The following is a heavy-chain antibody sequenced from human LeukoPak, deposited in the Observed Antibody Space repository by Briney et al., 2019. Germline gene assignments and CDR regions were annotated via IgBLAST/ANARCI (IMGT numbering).Heavy chain of an antibody. V-gene: IGHV1-46*01. CDR1: GYTFTSYY. J-gene: IGHJ4*02. D-gene: IGHD3-22*01. Sequence: ASVKVSCKASGYTFTSYYMHWVRQAPGQGLEWMGIINPSGGSTSYAQKFQGRVTMTRDTSTSTVYMEQSSLRSEDTAVYYCARVLSSGYYDSSGYLSDWGQGTLVTVSS. CDR2: INPSGGST. CDR3: ARVLSSGYYDSSGYLSD.